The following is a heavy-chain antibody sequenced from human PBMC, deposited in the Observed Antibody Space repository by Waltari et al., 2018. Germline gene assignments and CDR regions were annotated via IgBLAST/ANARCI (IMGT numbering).Heavy chain of an antibody. Sequence: QVQLVQSGAEVKKPGSSVKVSCKASGGTFSSYAISWVRQAPGQGLEWMGGIIPILGTATEAKKFQGRVTITADESTSTASMDLSSLRSEDTAVYYCARTSDYGDDSFDYWGQGTLVTVSS. CDR3: ARTSDYGDDSFDY. J-gene: IGHJ4*02. D-gene: IGHD4-17*01. CDR2: IIPILGTA. CDR1: GGTFSSYA. V-gene: IGHV1-69*13.